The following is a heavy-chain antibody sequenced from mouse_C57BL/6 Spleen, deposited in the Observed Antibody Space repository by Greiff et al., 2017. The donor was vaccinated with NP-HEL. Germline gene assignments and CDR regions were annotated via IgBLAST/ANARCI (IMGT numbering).Heavy chain of an antibody. CDR2: IDPANGNT. Sequence: EVQLQQSVAELVRPGASVKLSCTASGFNIKNTYMHWVKQRPEQGLEWIGRIDPANGNTKYAPKFQGKATITADTSSNTAYLQLSSLTSEDAAIYYSAKPLITTVVALDCWGQGTTLTVSS. J-gene: IGHJ2*01. CDR1: GFNIKNTY. V-gene: IGHV14-3*01. D-gene: IGHD1-1*01. CDR3: AKPLITTVVALDC.